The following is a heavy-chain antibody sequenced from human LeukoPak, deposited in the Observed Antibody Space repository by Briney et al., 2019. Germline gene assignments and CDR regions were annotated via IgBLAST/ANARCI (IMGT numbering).Heavy chain of an antibody. J-gene: IGHJ3*02. CDR2: IKQDGSEK. CDR1: GFTFSSYW. V-gene: IGHV3-7*01. Sequence: GGSLRLSCAASGFTFSSYWRSWVRQAPGKGLEWVANIKQDGSEKYYVDSVKGRFTISRDNAKNSLYLQMNSLRAEDTAVYYCARVRNYYGSGSYYRNKPDAFDIWGQGTMVTVSS. D-gene: IGHD3-10*01. CDR3: ARVRNYYGSGSYYRNKPDAFDI.